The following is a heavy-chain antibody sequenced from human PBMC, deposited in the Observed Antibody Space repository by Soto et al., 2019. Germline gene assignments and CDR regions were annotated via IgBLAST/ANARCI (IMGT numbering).Heavy chain of an antibody. CDR3: ARDTSRGEYDY. V-gene: IGHV1-18*01. CDR1: GYTFTSYG. J-gene: IGHJ4*02. CDR2: INVYNGNT. D-gene: IGHD3-10*01. Sequence: QVQLVQSGAEVKKPGASVKVSRKASGYTFTSYGISWVRQAPGQGLEWMGWINVYNGNTNYAQKLQGRVTMTTDTSTSTAYLDLRSLRSDATAVYFCARDTSRGEYDYWGQGTLVTVSS.